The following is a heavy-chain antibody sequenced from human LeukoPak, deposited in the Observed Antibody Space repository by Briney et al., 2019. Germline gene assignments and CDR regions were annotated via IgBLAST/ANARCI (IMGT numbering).Heavy chain of an antibody. V-gene: IGHV4-59*08. D-gene: IGHD3-22*01. Sequence: PSETLSLTCTVSGGSISSYYWSWIRQPPGKGLEWIGYIYYSGSTNYNPSLKSRVTISVDTSKNQFSLKLSSVTAADTAVYYCARGLDSSGYYYGEFDYWGQGTLVTVSS. CDR3: ARGLDSSGYYYGEFDY. CDR1: GGSISSYY. J-gene: IGHJ4*02. CDR2: IYYSGST.